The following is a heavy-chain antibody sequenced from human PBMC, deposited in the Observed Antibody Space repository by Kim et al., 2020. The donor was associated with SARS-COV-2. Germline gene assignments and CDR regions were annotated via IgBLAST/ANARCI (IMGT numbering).Heavy chain of an antibody. J-gene: IGHJ6*02. V-gene: IGHV4-59*13. CDR1: GGSISSYY. Sequence: SETLSLTCTVSGGSISSYYWSWIRQPPGKGLEWIGYSYYSGSTNYNPSLKSRVTISVDTSKNQFSLKLSSVTAADTAVYYCAREIVYYDSSGYYYYYYGMDVWGQGTTVTVSS. CDR2: SYYSGST. CDR3: AREIVYYDSSGYYYYYYGMDV. D-gene: IGHD3-22*01.